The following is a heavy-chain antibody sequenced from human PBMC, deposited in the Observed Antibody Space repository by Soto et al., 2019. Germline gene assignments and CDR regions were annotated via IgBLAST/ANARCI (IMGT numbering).Heavy chain of an antibody. Sequence: NPSETLSLTCAVYGGSFSGHYWSWIRQPPGKGLEWIGEINHRGNTNYNPSLKSRVTISVDTSKNQFSLKLSSVTAADTAVYYCAVTYPYCSATSCEDYYYYYGMDVWGKGTTVTVSS. V-gene: IGHV4-34*01. J-gene: IGHJ6*04. CDR1: GGSFSGHY. CDR2: INHRGNT. D-gene: IGHD2-2*01. CDR3: AVTYPYCSATSCEDYYYYYGMDV.